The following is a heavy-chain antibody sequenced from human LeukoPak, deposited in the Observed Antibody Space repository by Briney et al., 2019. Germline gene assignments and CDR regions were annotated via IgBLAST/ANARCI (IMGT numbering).Heavy chain of an antibody. CDR1: GYTFTGYY. V-gene: IGHV1-2*02. CDR3: ARDLYSGSYG. Sequence: ASVKVSCKASGYTFTGYYMHWVRQTPGQGLEWMRWINPNSGGTNYAQKFQGRVTMTRDTSIGTAYMELSRLRFDDTAVYYCARDLYSGSYGWGQGTLVTVSS. J-gene: IGHJ4*02. D-gene: IGHD1-26*01. CDR2: INPNSGGT.